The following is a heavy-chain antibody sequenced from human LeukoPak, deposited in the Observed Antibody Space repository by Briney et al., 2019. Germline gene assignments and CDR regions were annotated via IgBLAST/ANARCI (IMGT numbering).Heavy chain of an antibody. CDR2: ISGSGGST. Sequence: GGSLRLSCAASGFTFSSYAMSWVRQAPGKGLEWVSAISGSGGSTYYADSVKGRFTISRDNSKNTLYLRMNSLRAEDTAVYYCAKDPYCGGDCYADWFDPWGQGTLVTVSS. J-gene: IGHJ5*02. V-gene: IGHV3-23*01. CDR1: GFTFSSYA. D-gene: IGHD2-21*02. CDR3: AKDPYCGGDCYADWFDP.